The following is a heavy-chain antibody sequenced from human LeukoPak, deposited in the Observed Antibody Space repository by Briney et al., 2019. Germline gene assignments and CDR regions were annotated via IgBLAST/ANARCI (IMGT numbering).Heavy chain of an antibody. Sequence: GESLRLSCAVSGFSVRSYSMNWVRQAPGKGLGWVSSISSVSSYIYYADSLKGRFTISRDNAKNSVYLQMNSLRAEDTAVYYCARDSDSYGFDYWGQGTLVTVPS. CDR1: GFSVRSYS. D-gene: IGHD5-18*01. V-gene: IGHV3-21*01. CDR2: ISSVSSYI. CDR3: ARDSDSYGFDY. J-gene: IGHJ4*02.